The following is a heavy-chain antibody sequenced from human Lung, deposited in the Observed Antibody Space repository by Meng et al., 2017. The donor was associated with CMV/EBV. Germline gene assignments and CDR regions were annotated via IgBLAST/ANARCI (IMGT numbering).Heavy chain of an antibody. CDR3: ASERWGSGYLDL. CDR1: GHPFSNYA. CDR2: VNAGNGNT. Sequence: QVQLVQSGAEVKKPGASVQVSCKASGHPFSNYAMHWVRQAPGQRHEWMGLVNAGNGNTRYSQKFQGRVTISRDTSASTVYMELSSLTSEDTAVYYCASERWGSGYLDLWGRGSLVTVSS. D-gene: IGHD4-23*01. V-gene: IGHV1-3*01. J-gene: IGHJ2*01.